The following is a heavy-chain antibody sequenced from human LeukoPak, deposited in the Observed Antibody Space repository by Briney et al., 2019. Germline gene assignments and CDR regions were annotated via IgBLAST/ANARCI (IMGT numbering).Heavy chain of an antibody. CDR2: ISGSGGST. Sequence: PGGSLRLSCAASGFTFSSYSMNWVRQAPGKGLEGVSAISGSGGSTYYADSVKGRFTISRDNSKNTLYLQMNSLRAEDTAVYYCAKSPGAPSSFDYWGQGTLVTVSS. CDR1: GFTFSSYS. J-gene: IGHJ4*02. D-gene: IGHD3-10*01. CDR3: AKSPGAPSSFDY. V-gene: IGHV3-23*01.